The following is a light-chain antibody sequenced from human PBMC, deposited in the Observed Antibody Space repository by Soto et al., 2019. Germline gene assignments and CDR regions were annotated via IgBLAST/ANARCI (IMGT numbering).Light chain of an antibody. CDR3: QHYGGSPPVT. J-gene: IGKJ2*01. Sequence: EIVLTQSPGTLSLSPGERATLSCRASQSVSSSYLAWYQQKPGLAPRLLIYGASSRATGIPDRFSGSGSGAAFTLPISRLEPEDFAVYYCQHYGGSPPVTFGQGTKLEIK. CDR1: QSVSSSY. CDR2: GAS. V-gene: IGKV3-20*01.